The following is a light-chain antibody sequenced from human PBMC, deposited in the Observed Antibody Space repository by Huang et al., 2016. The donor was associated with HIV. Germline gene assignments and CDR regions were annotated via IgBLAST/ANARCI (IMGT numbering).Light chain of an antibody. J-gene: IGKJ3*01. CDR1: QTVIKF. CDR3: QGRVNWPLT. V-gene: IGKV3-11*01. CDR2: DAS. Sequence: EIVLTQSPVTLSLSPGDRATLSCRANQTVIKFLAWYQQKPGQTPRRLIYDASTRAAGIPARFSGSGSGTDFTLTISSLEPEDFAVYYCQGRVNWPLTFGPGTKVDVK.